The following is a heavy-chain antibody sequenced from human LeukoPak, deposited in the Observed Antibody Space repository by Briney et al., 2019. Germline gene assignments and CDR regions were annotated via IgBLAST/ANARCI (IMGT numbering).Heavy chain of an antibody. Sequence: GRSLRLSCAASGFTFSSYGMHWVRQAPGKGLEWVAVISYDGSNKYYADSVKGRFTISRDNSKNTLYLQMNSLRAEDTAVYYCAKYSRSSSWLYYYYGMDVWGQGTTVTVSS. J-gene: IGHJ6*02. CDR2: ISYDGSNK. CDR3: AKYSRSSSWLYYYYGMDV. V-gene: IGHV3-30*18. D-gene: IGHD6-13*01. CDR1: GFTFSSYG.